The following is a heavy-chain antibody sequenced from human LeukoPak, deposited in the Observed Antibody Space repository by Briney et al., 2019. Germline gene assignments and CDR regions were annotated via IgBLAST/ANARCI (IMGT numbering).Heavy chain of an antibody. CDR3: AGDEGWTFDI. Sequence: GGSLRLSCAASGYSFSTHWMSWFRQAPGKGLEWVALIKQDGSVIHYVDSVKGRFTISRDNAKNSLSLQMNSLRADDTAVYYCAGDEGWTFDIWGQGTKVTVSS. J-gene: IGHJ3*02. CDR1: GYSFSTHW. D-gene: IGHD5-24*01. CDR2: IKQDGSVI. V-gene: IGHV3-7*01.